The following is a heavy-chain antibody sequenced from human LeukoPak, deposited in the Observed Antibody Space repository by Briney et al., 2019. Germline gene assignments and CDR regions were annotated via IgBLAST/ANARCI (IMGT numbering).Heavy chain of an antibody. V-gene: IGHV3-30*02. CDR2: IRYDGSNK. CDR3: AKDSRGYCSSTSCQYNWFDP. D-gene: IGHD2-2*01. CDR1: GFTVSSNY. Sequence: PGGSLRLSCAASGFTVSSNYMSWVRQAPGKGLEWVAFIRYDGSNKYYADFVKGRFTISRDNSKNTLYLQMNSLRAEDTAVYYCAKDSRGYCSSTSCQYNWFDPWGQGTLVTVSS. J-gene: IGHJ5*02.